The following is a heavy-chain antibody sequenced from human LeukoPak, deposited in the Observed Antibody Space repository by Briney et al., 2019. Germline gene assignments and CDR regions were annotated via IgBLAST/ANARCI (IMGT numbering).Heavy chain of an antibody. D-gene: IGHD3-22*01. Sequence: GGSLRLSCAASGFTFSSYAMHWVRQAPGKGLEWVAVISYDGSNKYYADSVKGRFTISRVNSKNTLYLQMNSLRAEDTAVYYCARDYGYYDSSGYRAPGAFDIWGQGTMVTVSS. CDR2: ISYDGSNK. V-gene: IGHV3-30-3*01. CDR3: ARDYGYYDSSGYRAPGAFDI. J-gene: IGHJ3*02. CDR1: GFTFSSYA.